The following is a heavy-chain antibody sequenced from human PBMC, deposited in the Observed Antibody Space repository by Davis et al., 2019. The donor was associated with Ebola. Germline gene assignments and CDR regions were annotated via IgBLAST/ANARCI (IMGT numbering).Heavy chain of an antibody. V-gene: IGHV4-59*12. CDR2: LHFRGST. CDR3: AREPYCNGGVCVRWYFDL. D-gene: IGHD2-8*02. CDR1: GFTFSSYS. Sequence: ESLKISCAASGFTFSSYSMNWVRQPPGKGLEWIGTLHFRGSTYYSPSPTSRVTMSVDKSKNQFSLNLSSMTAADTAVYYCAREPYCNGGVCVRWYFDLWGRGTLVTVSS. J-gene: IGHJ2*01.